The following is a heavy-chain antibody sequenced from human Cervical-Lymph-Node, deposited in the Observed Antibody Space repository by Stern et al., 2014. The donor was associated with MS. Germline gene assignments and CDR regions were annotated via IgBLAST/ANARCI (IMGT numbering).Heavy chain of an antibody. CDR3: ARVGWSYYDSNDAFDI. J-gene: IGHJ3*02. D-gene: IGHD3-22*01. CDR2: ITRSSSTI. V-gene: IGHV3-48*02. CDR1: GFTFSSYS. Sequence: EVQLVESGGGLVQPGGSLRLSCAASGFTFSSYSMNWVRQAPGKGLEWVSYITRSSSTIYYADSVKGRFTISRDNAKNSLYLQMNSLRDEDTAVYYCARVGWSYYDSNDAFDIWGQGTMVTVSS.